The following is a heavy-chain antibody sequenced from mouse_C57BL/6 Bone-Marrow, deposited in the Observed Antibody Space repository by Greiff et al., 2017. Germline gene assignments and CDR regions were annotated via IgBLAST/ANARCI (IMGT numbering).Heavy chain of an antibody. Sequence: EVQLQQSGAELVRPGASVKLSCTASGFTIKDDSIHWVKQRPEQGLEWIGWIDPEIGDTEYASKFQGKATITSDTSSTTAYLQLSSLTSEDTAVYYCSSSDVNYFDFGGRGTPLTVAA. D-gene: IGHD2-3*01. J-gene: IGHJ2*01. CDR3: SSSDVNYFDF. V-gene: IGHV14-4*01. CDR2: IDPEIGDT. CDR1: GFTIKDDS.